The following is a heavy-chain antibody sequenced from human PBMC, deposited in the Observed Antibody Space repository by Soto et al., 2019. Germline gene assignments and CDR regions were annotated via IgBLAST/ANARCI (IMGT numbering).Heavy chain of an antibody. V-gene: IGHV3-23*01. D-gene: IGHD2-15*01. CDR3: AKDTGRTVVIAATPLDY. Sequence: EVQLLESGGGLVQPGGSLRLSCAASGFTFSTYAMSWVRQAPGKGLEWVSGISGSGDNTYYADSVKGRFTISRDNSKNTLYLQMNSLRPEDTAVYYCAKDTGRTVVIAATPLDYWGQGTLVTVSS. CDR2: ISGSGDNT. J-gene: IGHJ4*02. CDR1: GFTFSTYA.